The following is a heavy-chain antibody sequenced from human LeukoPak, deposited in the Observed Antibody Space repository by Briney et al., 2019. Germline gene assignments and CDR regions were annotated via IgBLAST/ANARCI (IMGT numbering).Heavy chain of an antibody. D-gene: IGHD3-22*01. Sequence: SETLSLTCTVSGGSISSYYWSWIRQPPGKGLEWIGYIYYSGSTNYNPSLKSRVTISVDKSKNQFSRKLSSVTAADTAVYYCARVLYDSSGYYYLDYRGQGTLVTVSS. V-gene: IGHV4-59*01. CDR1: GGSISSYY. J-gene: IGHJ4*02. CDR2: IYYSGST. CDR3: ARVLYDSSGYYYLDY.